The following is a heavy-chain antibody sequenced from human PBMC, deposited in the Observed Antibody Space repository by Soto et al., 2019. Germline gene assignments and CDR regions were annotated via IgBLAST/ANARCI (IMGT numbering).Heavy chain of an antibody. Sequence: ASVKVSCKASGYTFTNYYIHWVRQAPGQGLEWMGLINPSGGTTTYAQKFQGRVTMTRDTSTTTVYMELNSLRSEDTAVYYCTRFEKTSPGAPFDYWGQGALVTVSS. CDR3: TRFEKTSPGAPFDY. J-gene: IGHJ4*02. V-gene: IGHV1-46*03. CDR2: INPSGGTT. CDR1: GYTFTNYY. D-gene: IGHD2-8*02.